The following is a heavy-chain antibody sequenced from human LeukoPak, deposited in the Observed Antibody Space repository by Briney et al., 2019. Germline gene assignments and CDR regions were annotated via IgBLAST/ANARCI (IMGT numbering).Heavy chain of an antibody. D-gene: IGHD1-26*01. Sequence: VSVKVSCKASGYTFTGYYMHWVRQAPGQGLEWMGWINPNSGGTNYAQKFQDRVTMTRDTSISTAYMELSRLRSDDTAVYYCARDGNSGSYQAAFDIWGQGTMVTVSS. J-gene: IGHJ3*02. V-gene: IGHV1-2*02. CDR2: INPNSGGT. CDR1: GYTFTGYY. CDR3: ARDGNSGSYQAAFDI.